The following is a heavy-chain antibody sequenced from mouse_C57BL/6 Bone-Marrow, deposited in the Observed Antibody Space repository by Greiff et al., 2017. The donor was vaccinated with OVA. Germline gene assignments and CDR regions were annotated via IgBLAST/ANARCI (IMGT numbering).Heavy chain of an antibody. J-gene: IGHJ4*01. CDR1: GFSFNTYA. CDR2: IRSKSNNYAT. D-gene: IGHD1-1*01. V-gene: IGHV10-1*01. Sequence: EVKLVESGGGLVQPKGSLKLSCAASGFSFNTYAMNWVRQAPGKGLEWVARIRSKSNNYATYYADSVKDRFTISRDDSESMLYLQMNNLKTEDTAMYYCAYGSSPYYYAMDYWGQGTSVTVSS. CDR3: AYGSSPYYYAMDY.